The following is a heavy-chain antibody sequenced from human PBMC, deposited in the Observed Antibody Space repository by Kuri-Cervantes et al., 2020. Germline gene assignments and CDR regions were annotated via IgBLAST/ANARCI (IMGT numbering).Heavy chain of an antibody. D-gene: IGHD3-22*01. J-gene: IGHJ4*02. Sequence: GESLKISCAASGFTFSSYAMHWVRQAPGKGLEWVAVIPYDGSNKYYADSVKGRFTISRDNSKNTLYLQMNSLRAEDTAVYYCARDSGYDSRGAFDYWGQGTLVTVSS. CDR3: ARDSGYDSRGAFDY. CDR1: GFTFSSYA. V-gene: IGHV3-30-3*01. CDR2: IPYDGSNK.